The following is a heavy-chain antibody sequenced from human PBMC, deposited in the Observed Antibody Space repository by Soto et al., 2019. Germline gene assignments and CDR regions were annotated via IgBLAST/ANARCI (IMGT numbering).Heavy chain of an antibody. CDR1: GFTFNTYA. Sequence: EVQLLESGGGLVQPGGSLRLSCAASGFTFNTYALTWVRQAPGQGLEWVSAISRSGVSTYYADSVKGRFSISRDSSKNTLSLQLNNLRAEDTAVYYCAKDPAGDCSGDGCDPGGHYYYGMDVWGQWTTVTVSS. D-gene: IGHD2-15*01. V-gene: IGHV3-23*01. CDR3: AKDPAGDCSGDGCDPGGHYYYGMDV. CDR2: ISRSGVST. J-gene: IGHJ6*02.